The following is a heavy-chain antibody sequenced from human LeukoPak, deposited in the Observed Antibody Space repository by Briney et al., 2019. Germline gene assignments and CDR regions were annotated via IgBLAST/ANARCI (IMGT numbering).Heavy chain of an antibody. Sequence: GGSLRLSCAASGFTVSDDYMSWIHQAPGKGLEWVSYISSSGSTIYYADSVKGRFTISRDNAKNSLYLQRNSLRAEDTAVYYCASGRDYTIFDYWGQGTLVTVSS. J-gene: IGHJ4*02. CDR1: GFTVSDDY. D-gene: IGHD4-11*01. V-gene: IGHV3-11*04. CDR2: ISSSGSTI. CDR3: ASGRDYTIFDY.